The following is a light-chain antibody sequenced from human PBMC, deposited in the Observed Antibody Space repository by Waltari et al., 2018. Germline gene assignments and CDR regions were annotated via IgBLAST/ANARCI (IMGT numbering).Light chain of an antibody. CDR3: AGWDDSLNGPV. V-gene: IGLV1-44*01. CDR1: LSNIESNT. CDR2: GGN. Sequence: QSVLTQPPSASGTPAQRVTNSCSGSLSNIESNTVNRSRQLPGTAPKLLIYGGNQRPSGVPDRFSGSKSGTSASLAISGLQSADEADYYCAGWDDSLNGPVFGGGTKLTVL. J-gene: IGLJ3*02.